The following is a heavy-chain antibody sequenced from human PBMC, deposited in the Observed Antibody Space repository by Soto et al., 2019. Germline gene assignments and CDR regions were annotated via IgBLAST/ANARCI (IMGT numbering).Heavy chain of an antibody. CDR2: ISSDGNHK. D-gene: IGHD1-26*01. CDR3: TRWEQPLFDY. J-gene: IGHJ4*02. CDR1: GFTVGAYT. V-gene: IGHV3-30-3*01. Sequence: QVQLEESGGGVVQPGRSLRLSCAASGFTVGAYTMHWVRHATGKGLEWVAVISSDGNHKYYTDSVKGRFTISRDTSTNTLFLQMNSLRPEDTAVYYCTRWEQPLFDYWGQGTLVTVSS.